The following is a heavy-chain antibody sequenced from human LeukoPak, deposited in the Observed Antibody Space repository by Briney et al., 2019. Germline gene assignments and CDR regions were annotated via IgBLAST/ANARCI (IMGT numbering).Heavy chain of an antibody. CDR2: INPNSGGT. D-gene: IGHD6-19*01. CDR1: GYTFTGYY. J-gene: IGHJ5*02. Sequence: ASVKVSCKASGYTFTGYYMHWVRQAPGQGLEWMGWINPNSGGTNYAQKFQGRVTMTRDTSISTAYMELSRLRSDDTAVYYCARRGAGQWLVTKGWFDPWGQGTLVTVSS. V-gene: IGHV1-2*02. CDR3: ARRGAGQWLVTKGWFDP.